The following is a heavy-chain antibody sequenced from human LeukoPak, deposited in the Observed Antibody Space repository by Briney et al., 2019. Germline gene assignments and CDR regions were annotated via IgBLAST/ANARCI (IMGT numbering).Heavy chain of an antibody. J-gene: IGHJ4*02. CDR2: IWYDGSNK. D-gene: IGHD2-15*01. V-gene: IGHV3-33*01. Sequence: PGGSLRLSCAASGFTFSSYGMHWVRQAPGKGLEWVAVIWYDGSNKYYADSVKGRFTISRDNAKNTLYLQMNSLRAEDTAVYYCARGGGYCSGGSCPKFDYWGQGNLVTVSS. CDR3: ARGGGYCSGGSCPKFDY. CDR1: GFTFSSYG.